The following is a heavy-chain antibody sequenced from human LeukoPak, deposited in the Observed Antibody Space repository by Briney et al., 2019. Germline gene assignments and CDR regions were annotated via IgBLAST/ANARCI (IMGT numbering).Heavy chain of an antibody. CDR3: ARVGLDSKDYYYYGMDV. Sequence: GGSLRLSCAASGFTVSSNYMSWVRQAPGKGLEWVSVIYSGGSTYYAASVKGRFTISRDNSKNTLYLQMNSLRAEDTAVYYCARVGLDSKDYYYYGMDVWGQGTTVTVSS. CDR2: IYSGGST. D-gene: IGHD4-11*01. CDR1: GFTVSSNY. J-gene: IGHJ6*02. V-gene: IGHV3-53*01.